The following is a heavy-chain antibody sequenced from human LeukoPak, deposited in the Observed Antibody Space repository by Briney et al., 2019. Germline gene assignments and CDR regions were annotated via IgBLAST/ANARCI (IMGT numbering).Heavy chain of an antibody. Sequence: PGGSLRLSCEASGFIFSSYGFHWVRQAPGKGLEWVTLISYDGRNQYYGQSVKGRFTISRDNAKNSLYLQMNSLRAEDTAVYYCARADYGDPNWFDPWGQGTLVTVSS. J-gene: IGHJ5*02. V-gene: IGHV3-30*03. CDR3: ARADYGDPNWFDP. CDR1: GFIFSSYG. CDR2: ISYDGRNQ. D-gene: IGHD4-17*01.